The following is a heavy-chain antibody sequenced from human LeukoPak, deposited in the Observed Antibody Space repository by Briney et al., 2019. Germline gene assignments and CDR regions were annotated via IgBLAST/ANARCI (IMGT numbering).Heavy chain of an antibody. CDR3: ASGITMVRGPTHFDY. J-gene: IGHJ4*02. D-gene: IGHD3-10*01. V-gene: IGHV3-64*04. CDR1: GFTFSCYA. Sequence: PGGSLRLSCSASGFTFSCYAMHWVRQAPGKGLEYVSAISSNGGSTYYADSVKGRFTISRDNAKNSLYLQMNSLRAEDTAVYYCASGITMVRGPTHFDYWGQGTLVTVSS. CDR2: ISSNGGST.